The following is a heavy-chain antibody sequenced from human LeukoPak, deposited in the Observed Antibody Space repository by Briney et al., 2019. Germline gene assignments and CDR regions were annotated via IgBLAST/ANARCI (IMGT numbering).Heavy chain of an antibody. CDR2: INPSGGST. V-gene: IGHV1-46*01. CDR3: ARAVSSWYRD. J-gene: IGHJ4*02. Sequence: ASVKVSCKASGYTFTSYGISWVRQAPGQGLEWMGIINPSGGSTSYAQEFQGRVTITRDTSASTAYMELSSLRSEDTAVYYCARAVSSWYRDWGQGTLVTVSS. D-gene: IGHD6-13*01. CDR1: GYTFTSYG.